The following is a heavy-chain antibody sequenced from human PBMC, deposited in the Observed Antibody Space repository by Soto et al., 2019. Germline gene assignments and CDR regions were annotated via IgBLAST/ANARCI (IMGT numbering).Heavy chain of an antibody. J-gene: IGHJ4*02. CDR2: IYSGGST. V-gene: IGHV3-53*01. Sequence: ESLRLSCAASGFTVSSNYMSWVRQAPGKGLEWVSVIYSGGSTYYADSVKGRFTISRDNSKNTLYLQMNSLRAEDTAVYYCARDLTYSSSWYLWGQGTLVTVSS. CDR1: GFTVSSNY. D-gene: IGHD6-13*01. CDR3: ARDLTYSSSWYL.